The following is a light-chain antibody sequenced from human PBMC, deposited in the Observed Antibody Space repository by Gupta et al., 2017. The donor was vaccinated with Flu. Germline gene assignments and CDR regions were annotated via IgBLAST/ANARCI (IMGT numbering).Light chain of an antibody. V-gene: IGKV1-27*01. CDR3: QTYYGDPYT. CDR2: AAS. CDR1: QGIANY. J-gene: IGKJ4*01. Sequence: DIQMTQSPSSLSAFVGARVTITCRASQGIANYLAWYQQRPGKVPKVVIYAASTLQSGVPSRFGGTGAGTDFTLTISSLQPEDVATYYCQTYYGDPYTFGGGTKVEIK.